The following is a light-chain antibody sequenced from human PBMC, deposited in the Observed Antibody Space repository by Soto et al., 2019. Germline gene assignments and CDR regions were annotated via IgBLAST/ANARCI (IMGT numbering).Light chain of an antibody. CDR3: QQYNPWPPKVT. CDR2: GAS. CDR1: QSVSSN. Sequence: EIVMTQSPATLSVSPGERATLSCRASQSVSSNLAWYQQKPGQAPRLLIYGASTRATGIPARFSGSGSGTEFTLTISSLQSEDFAVYFCQQYNPWPPKVTFGQGTRLEIK. J-gene: IGKJ5*01. V-gene: IGKV3-15*01.